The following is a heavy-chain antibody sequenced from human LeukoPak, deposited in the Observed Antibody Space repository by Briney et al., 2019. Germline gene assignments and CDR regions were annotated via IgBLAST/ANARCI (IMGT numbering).Heavy chain of an antibody. CDR2: IYPGDSDT. D-gene: IGHD2-2*02. V-gene: IGHV5-51*01. Sequence: GESLKISCKGSGYSFTSYWIGWVRQMPGKGLEWMGIIYPGDSDTRYSPSFQGQVTIPADKSISTAYLQWSSPKASDTAMYYCARHAYCSSTSCYTPFDYWGQGTLVTVSS. J-gene: IGHJ4*02. CDR1: GYSFTSYW. CDR3: ARHAYCSSTSCYTPFDY.